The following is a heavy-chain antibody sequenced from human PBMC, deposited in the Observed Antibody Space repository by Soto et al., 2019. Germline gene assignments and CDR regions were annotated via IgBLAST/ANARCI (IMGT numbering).Heavy chain of an antibody. CDR3: ARDLAKGGGSAGFDY. CDR2: INPKSGGT. D-gene: IGHD1-26*01. CDR1: GYTFTVYY. V-gene: IGHV1-2*02. Sequence: ASVKVSCKASGYTFTVYYMHWVRQAPGQGLEWMGWINPKSGGTMYPQKFQGRVTMTWDTSISTAYMALTRLRSDDTAVYYCARDLAKGGGSAGFDYCGQGTLVTVPP. J-gene: IGHJ4*02.